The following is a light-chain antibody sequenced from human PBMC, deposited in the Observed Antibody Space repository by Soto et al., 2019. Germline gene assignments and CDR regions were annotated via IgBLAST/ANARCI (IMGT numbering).Light chain of an antibody. CDR2: WAS. Sequence: DIVMTQSPDSLAVSLGERATINCKSSQSVLYSSDNKNYLAWYQQKPGQPPKLLIAWASTRESGIPDRFSGTGSGTDFPLTISGLQAGDLAVYYCQQYYDVPRTFGQGTKVEL. CDR1: QSVLYSSDNKNY. V-gene: IGKV4-1*01. CDR3: QQYYDVPRT. J-gene: IGKJ1*01.